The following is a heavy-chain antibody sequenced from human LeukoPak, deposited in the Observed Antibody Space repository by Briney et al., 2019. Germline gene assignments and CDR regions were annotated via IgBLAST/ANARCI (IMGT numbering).Heavy chain of an antibody. CDR2: IYPGDSDT. J-gene: IGHJ4*02. CDR3: ARTTMVRGVIPSLDY. Sequence: PGESLEISCKGSGYSFTSYWIGWVRQMPGKGLEWMGIIYPGDSDTRYSPSFQGQVTISADKSISTAYLQWSSLKASDTAMYYCARTTMVRGVIPSLDYWGQGTLVTVSS. V-gene: IGHV5-51*01. D-gene: IGHD3-10*01. CDR1: GYSFTSYW.